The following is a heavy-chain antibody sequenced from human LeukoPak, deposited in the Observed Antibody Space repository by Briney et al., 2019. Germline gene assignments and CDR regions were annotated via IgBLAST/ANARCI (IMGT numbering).Heavy chain of an antibody. CDR2: IYHSGST. J-gene: IGHJ4*02. D-gene: IGHD1-26*01. Sequence: SETLSLTCTVSGGSISSGYYWGWIRQPPGKGLEWIGSIYHSGSTYYNPSLKSRVTISVDTSKNQFSLKLSSVTAADTAVYYCARARGRAMAPSIGYWGQGTLVTVSS. CDR1: GGSISSGYY. V-gene: IGHV4-38-2*02. CDR3: ARARGRAMAPSIGY.